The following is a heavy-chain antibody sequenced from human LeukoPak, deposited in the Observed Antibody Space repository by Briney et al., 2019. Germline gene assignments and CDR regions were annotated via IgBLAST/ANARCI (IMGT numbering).Heavy chain of an antibody. CDR1: GGTFSSYA. J-gene: IGHJ6*02. D-gene: IGHD5-12*01. CDR2: VIPILGIA. CDR3: AREGLREYYYYGMDV. V-gene: IGHV1-69*10. Sequence: SVTVSCKASGGTFSSYAISWVRQAPGQGLEWMGGVIPILGIANYAQKFQGRVTITADKSTSTAYMELSSLRSEDTAVYYCAREGLREYYYYGMDVWGQGTTVTVSS.